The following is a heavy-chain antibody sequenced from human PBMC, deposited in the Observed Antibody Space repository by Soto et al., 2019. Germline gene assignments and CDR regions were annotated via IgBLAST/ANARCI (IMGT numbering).Heavy chain of an antibody. J-gene: IGHJ5*02. CDR2: IIPIFGTA. CDR1: GGTFSSYA. V-gene: IGHV1-69*01. D-gene: IGHD6-25*01. Sequence: QVQLVQSGAEVKKPGSSVKVSCKASGGTFSSYAISWVRQAPGQGLEWMGGIIPIFGTANYVQKFQGRVTITTDEATSKAYTELSRLRSEDTAVYYCARKGDSSAEWCAPWGQGTLGTVSS. CDR3: ARKGDSSAEWCAP.